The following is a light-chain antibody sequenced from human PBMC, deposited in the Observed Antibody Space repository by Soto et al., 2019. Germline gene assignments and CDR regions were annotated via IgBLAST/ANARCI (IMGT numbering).Light chain of an antibody. CDR2: KSS. J-gene: IGKJ1*01. CDR1: QSIGTY. V-gene: IGKV1-5*03. Sequence: DIQRTQAPSTRSESVVDRVSITCRASQSIGTYLAWYQQKPGKAPNVLIYKSSSLESGVPSRFSGSGSGTEFNPTTRTLQPDDFATYYCQQYSSYWTFAQGPKVE. CDR3: QQYSSYWT.